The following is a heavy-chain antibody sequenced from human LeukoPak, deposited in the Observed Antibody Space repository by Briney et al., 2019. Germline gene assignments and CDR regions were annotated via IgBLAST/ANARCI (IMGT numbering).Heavy chain of an antibody. J-gene: IGHJ5*02. V-gene: IGHV3-30-3*01. CDR2: ISYDGSNK. D-gene: IGHD2-2*01. CDR1: GFTFGSYA. Sequence: PGGSLRLSCAASGFTFGSYAMHWVRQAPGKGLEWVAVISYDGSNKYYADSVKGRFTISRDNSKNTLYLQMNSLRAEDTAVYYCARGTVWGIPAAMGDWFDPWGQGTLVTVSS. CDR3: ARGTVWGIPAAMGDWFDP.